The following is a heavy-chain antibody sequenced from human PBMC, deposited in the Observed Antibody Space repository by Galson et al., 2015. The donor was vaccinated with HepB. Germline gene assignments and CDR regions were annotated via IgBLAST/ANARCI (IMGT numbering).Heavy chain of an antibody. CDR3: AKAGGMIRGVIQY. J-gene: IGHJ4*02. V-gene: IGHV3-30*18. D-gene: IGHD3-10*01. CDR2: IPYDGSNN. CDR1: GFTFNNYD. Sequence: SLRLSCAASGFTFNNYDMHWVRQAPGKGLEWVAVIPYDGSNNYYADSVKGRFTISKDNSKNTLYLQMNSLRAEDTAMYYCAKAGGMIRGVIQYWGQGTLVTVSA.